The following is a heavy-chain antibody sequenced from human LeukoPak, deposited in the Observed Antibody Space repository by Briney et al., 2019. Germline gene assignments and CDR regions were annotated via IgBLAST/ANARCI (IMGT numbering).Heavy chain of an antibody. CDR1: GGSISSYY. D-gene: IGHD3-22*01. V-gene: IGHV4-59*01. Sequence: SETLSLTCTVSGGSISSYYWSWIRQPPGKGLEWIGYIYYSGSTNYNPSLKSRVTISVDTSKNQFSLKLSSVTAADTAVYYCARGAYYYDSSGYRPLDCWGQGTLVTVSS. J-gene: IGHJ4*02. CDR2: IYYSGST. CDR3: ARGAYYYDSSGYRPLDC.